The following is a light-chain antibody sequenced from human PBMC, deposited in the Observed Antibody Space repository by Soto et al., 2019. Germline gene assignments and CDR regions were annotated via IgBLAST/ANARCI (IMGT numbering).Light chain of an antibody. CDR1: TSDVGSYNR. J-gene: IGLJ1*01. CDR3: SSYTSSRTDV. Sequence: QSALTQPPSVSGSPGQSVAISCIGTTSDVGSYNRVSWYQQPPGTAPKLLIFEVSNRPSGVPDRFSASKSGNTASLTISGLQAEDEADYYCSSYTSSRTDVFGTGTKVTVL. CDR2: EVS. V-gene: IGLV2-18*02.